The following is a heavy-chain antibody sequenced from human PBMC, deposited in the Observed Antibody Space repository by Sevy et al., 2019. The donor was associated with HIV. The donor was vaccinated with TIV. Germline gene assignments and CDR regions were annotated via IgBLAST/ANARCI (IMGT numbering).Heavy chain of an antibody. D-gene: IGHD3-22*01. Sequence: SETLSLTCTVSGGSISSSSYYWGWIRQPPGKGLEWIGSIYYSGSTYYNPSLKSRVTISVDTSKNQFSLKLGSVTAADTAVYYCARQDYYDSSGYYLDAFDIWGQGTMVTVSS. CDR2: IYYSGST. V-gene: IGHV4-39*01. J-gene: IGHJ3*02. CDR1: GGSISSSSYY. CDR3: ARQDYYDSSGYYLDAFDI.